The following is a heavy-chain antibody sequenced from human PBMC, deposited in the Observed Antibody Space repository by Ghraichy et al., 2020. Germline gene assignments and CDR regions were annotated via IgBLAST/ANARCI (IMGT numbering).Heavy chain of an antibody. D-gene: IGHD5-24*01. CDR3: AKGKEMATIRNAFDI. CDR1: GFTFSSYA. J-gene: IGHJ3*02. V-gene: IGHV3-23*01. Sequence: LSLTCAASGFTFSSYAMSWVRQAPGKGLEWVSAISGSGGSTYYADSVKGRFTISRDNSKNTLYLQMNSLRAEDTAVYYCAKGKEMATIRNAFDIWGQGTMVTVSS. CDR2: ISGSGGST.